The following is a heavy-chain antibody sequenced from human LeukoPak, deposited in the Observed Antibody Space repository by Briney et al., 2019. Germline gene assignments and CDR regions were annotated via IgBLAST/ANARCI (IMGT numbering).Heavy chain of an antibody. J-gene: IGHJ4*02. CDR2: IIPIFGTA. V-gene: IGHV1-69*13. D-gene: IGHD2-21*02. Sequence: SVKVSCKASGGTFSSYAISWVRQAPGQGLEWMGGIIPIFGTANYAQKFQGRVTITADESTSTAYMELSSLRSEDTAVYYCAGEGRYCGGDCYYFDYWGQGTLVTVSS. CDR1: GGTFSSYA. CDR3: AGEGRYCGGDCYYFDY.